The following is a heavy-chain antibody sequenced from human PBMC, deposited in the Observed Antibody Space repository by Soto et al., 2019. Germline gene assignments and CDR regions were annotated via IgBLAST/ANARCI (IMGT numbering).Heavy chain of an antibody. J-gene: IGHJ1*01. V-gene: IGHV3-23*01. CDR3: AKASYDIFPRYSPAY. Sequence: GGSLRLSCAASGFTFSSFAMTWVRQAPGKGLEWVSTITFSGATTYYADSVKGRFTISRDNSKNTLYLQMNSLRVEDTAVYYCAKASYDIFPRYSPAYWGQGTLVTVS. D-gene: IGHD3-9*01. CDR2: ITFSGATT. CDR1: GFTFSSFA.